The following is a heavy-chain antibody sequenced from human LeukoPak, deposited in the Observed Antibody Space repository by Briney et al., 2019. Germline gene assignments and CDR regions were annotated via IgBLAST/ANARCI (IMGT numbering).Heavy chain of an antibody. CDR1: GGSISSGSYY. Sequence: SETLSLTCTVSGGSISSGSYYWSWIRQPAGKGLEWIGRIYTSGSTNYNPSLKSRVTISVDTSKNQFSLKLSSVTAADTAVYYCARTLEMATITFDYWGQGTLVTVSS. CDR2: IYTSGST. J-gene: IGHJ4*02. D-gene: IGHD5-24*01. V-gene: IGHV4-61*02. CDR3: ARTLEMATITFDY.